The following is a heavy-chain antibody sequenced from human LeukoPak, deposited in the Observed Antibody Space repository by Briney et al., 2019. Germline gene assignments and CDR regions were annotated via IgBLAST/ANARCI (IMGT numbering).Heavy chain of an antibody. Sequence: GGSLRLSCAASGFTFDDYAMHWVRQAPGKGLEWVSGISWNSGSIGYADSMKGRFTISRDNAKNSLYLQMNSLRAEDTALYYCAKAEDYSNYAALDYWGQGTLVTVSS. CDR2: ISWNSGSI. CDR1: GFTFDDYA. J-gene: IGHJ4*02. D-gene: IGHD4-11*01. V-gene: IGHV3-9*01. CDR3: AKAEDYSNYAALDY.